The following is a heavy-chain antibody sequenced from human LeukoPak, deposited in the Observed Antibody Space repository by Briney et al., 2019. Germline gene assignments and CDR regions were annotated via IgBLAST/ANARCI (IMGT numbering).Heavy chain of an antibody. J-gene: IGHJ5*02. D-gene: IGHD3-22*01. CDR1: GGSISSGGYS. CDR2: IYHSGST. Sequence: SQTLSLTCAVSGGSISSGGYSWSWIRQPPGKGLEWIGYIYHSGSTYYNPSLKSRVTISVDRSKNQFSLKLSSVTAADTAVYYCARGRAYYDSSGPINWFDPWGQGTLVTVSS. V-gene: IGHV4-30-2*01. CDR3: ARGRAYYDSSGPINWFDP.